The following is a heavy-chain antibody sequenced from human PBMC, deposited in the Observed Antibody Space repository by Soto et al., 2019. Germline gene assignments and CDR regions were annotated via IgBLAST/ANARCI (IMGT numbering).Heavy chain of an antibody. V-gene: IGHV4-31*03. Sequence: QVQLQESGPGLVKPSQTLSLTCTVSGGSISSGGYYWSWIRQHPGKGLEWIGYIYYSGSTYYNPSLKSRITIAGDTSKNQFSLKLSSVTAADTAVYYCARSSPVVTAPWGQGTLVTVSS. CDR2: IYYSGST. J-gene: IGHJ5*02. D-gene: IGHD2-21*02. CDR3: ARSSPVVTAP. CDR1: GGSISSGGYY.